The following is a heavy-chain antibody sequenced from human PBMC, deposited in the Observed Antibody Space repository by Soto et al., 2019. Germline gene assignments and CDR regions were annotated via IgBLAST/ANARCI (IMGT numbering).Heavy chain of an antibody. D-gene: IGHD4-17*01. CDR2: ISYDGNNK. CDR1: GFTLISYD. CDR3: AKDHLETTVTTPSY. J-gene: IGHJ1*01. V-gene: IGHV3-30*18. Sequence: PXGSRSLSCAASGFTLISYDMHWVRQAPGKGLEWVAVISYDGNNKYYADSVKGRFTISRDNFKNTLYLQMDSLRAEDTAMYYCAKDHLETTVTTPSYWGQGSLVTVSS.